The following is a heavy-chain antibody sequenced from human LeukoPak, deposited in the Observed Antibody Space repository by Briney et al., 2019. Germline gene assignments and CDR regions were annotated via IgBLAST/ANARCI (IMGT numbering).Heavy chain of an antibody. J-gene: IGHJ4*02. D-gene: IGHD1-26*01. CDR2: ISTDGSIT. Sequence: GGSLRLSCAASGFAFSAYWMHWVRQAPGKGLVWVSRISTDGSITTYADSAKGRFTISRDNTKNTLYLQMNSLRAEDTAVYYCTRDSGAGDYWGQGTLVTVSS. V-gene: IGHV3-74*01. CDR3: TRDSGAGDY. CDR1: GFAFSAYW.